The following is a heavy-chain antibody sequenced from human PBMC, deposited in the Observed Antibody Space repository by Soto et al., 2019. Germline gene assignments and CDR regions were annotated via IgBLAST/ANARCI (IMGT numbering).Heavy chain of an antibody. V-gene: IGHV3-23*01. Sequence: GGSLRLSCAASGFTFSNYAMSWVRQAPGKGLEWVSGIGGRGTSSYYADSVKGRFAISRDNSYNTLFLQLHSLRDEDTAVYYCAKSRYADSSGDYYDFWGQGTRVTVSS. CDR2: IGGRGTSS. CDR1: GFTFSNYA. J-gene: IGHJ4*02. D-gene: IGHD3-22*01. CDR3: AKSRYADSSGDYYDF.